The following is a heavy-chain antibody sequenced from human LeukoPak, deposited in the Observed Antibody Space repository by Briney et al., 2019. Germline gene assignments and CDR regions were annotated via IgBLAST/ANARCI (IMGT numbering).Heavy chain of an antibody. V-gene: IGHV5-51*01. Sequence: GESLKISCKGSGYSFTSYWIGWVRQMPGKGLGWMGIIYPGDSDTRYSPSFQGQVTISADKSISTAYLQWSSLKASDTAMYYCARLGGAELQGGDAFDIWGQGTMGAVPS. CDR3: ARLGGAELQGGDAFDI. D-gene: IGHD1-26*01. CDR1: GYSFTSYW. CDR2: IYPGDSDT. J-gene: IGHJ3*02.